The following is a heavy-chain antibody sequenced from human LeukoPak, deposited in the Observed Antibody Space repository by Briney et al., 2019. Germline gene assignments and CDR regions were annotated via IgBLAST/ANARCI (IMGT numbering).Heavy chain of an antibody. V-gene: IGHV3-7*01. CDR2: IKQDGSEK. D-gene: IGHD6-19*01. CDR1: GFTFSSYW. J-gene: IGHJ4*02. Sequence: PGGSLRLSCAASGFTFSSYWMNWVRQAPGKGLEWVANIKQDGSEKYYVDSVKGRFTISRDNAKNSLYLQMNSLRAEDTAVYYCARVLSLAVAGFFDYWGQGILVSVSS. CDR3: ARVLSLAVAGFFDY.